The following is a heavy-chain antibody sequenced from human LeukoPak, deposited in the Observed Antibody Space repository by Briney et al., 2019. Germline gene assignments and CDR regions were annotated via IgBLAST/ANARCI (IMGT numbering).Heavy chain of an antibody. CDR3: ARGRIYNSGRPDY. D-gene: IGHD6-19*01. CDR1: GGSVSSYY. Sequence: SETLSLTCTVSGGSVSSYYWSWIRQPPGKGLEWIGYVHSSGDTNYNPSLRNRGTISVDTSKNQFSLKLSSVTAADTAVYYCARGRIYNSGRPDYWGQGTLVTVSS. CDR2: VHSSGDT. J-gene: IGHJ4*02. V-gene: IGHV4-59*02.